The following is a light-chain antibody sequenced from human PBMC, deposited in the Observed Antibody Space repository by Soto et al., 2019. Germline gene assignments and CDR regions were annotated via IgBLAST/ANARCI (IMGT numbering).Light chain of an antibody. CDR1: SSDVGVYNY. V-gene: IGLV2-14*01. CDR3: TSYTSSSTRV. Sequence: QSVLTQPASVSGSPGQSLTISCTGTSSDVGVYNYVSWYQQHPGKAPKLMIYEVSNRPSGVSNRFSGSKSGNTASLTISGRQAEDEADYYCTSYTSSSTRVFGGGTKLTVL. J-gene: IGLJ3*02. CDR2: EVS.